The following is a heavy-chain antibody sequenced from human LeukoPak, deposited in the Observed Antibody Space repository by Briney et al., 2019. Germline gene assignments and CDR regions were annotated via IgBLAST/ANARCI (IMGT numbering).Heavy chain of an antibody. V-gene: IGHV4-59*08. CDR1: GGSISSYY. J-gene: IGHJ6*02. CDR3: ARTRYYYGMDV. CDR2: IYYSGST. Sequence: SETLSLTCTVSGGSISSYYWSWIRQPPGKELEWIGYIYYSGSTNYNPSLKSRVTISVDTSKNQFSLKLSSVTAADTAVYYCARTRYYYGMDVWGQGTTVTVSS.